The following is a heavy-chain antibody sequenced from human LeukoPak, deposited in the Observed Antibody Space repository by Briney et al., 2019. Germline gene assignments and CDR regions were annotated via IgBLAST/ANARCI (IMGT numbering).Heavy chain of an antibody. J-gene: IGHJ3*02. D-gene: IGHD6-19*01. CDR1: GYTFTSYS. Sequence: ASVKVSCKASGYTFTSYSISWARQAPGQGLEWMGWISAYNGNTNYAQKLQGRVTMTTDTSTSTAYMELRSLRSDDTAVYYCARGLQENLAWLTAFSAFDIWGQGTMVTVSS. V-gene: IGHV1-18*01. CDR2: ISAYNGNT. CDR3: ARGLQENLAWLTAFSAFDI.